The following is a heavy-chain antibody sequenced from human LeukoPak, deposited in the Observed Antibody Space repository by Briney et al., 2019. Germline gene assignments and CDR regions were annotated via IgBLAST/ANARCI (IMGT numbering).Heavy chain of an antibody. J-gene: IGHJ5*02. CDR2: IYYSGST. CDR3: ARTFTMVRGAYDP. CDR1: GGSISSSSYY. D-gene: IGHD3-10*01. Sequence: PSETLSLTCTVSGGSISSSSYYWGWIRQPPGKGLEWIGSIYYSGSTYYNPSLKSRVTISVDTSKNQFSLKLSSVTAADTAVYYCARTFTMVRGAYDPWGQGTLVTVSS. V-gene: IGHV4-39*01.